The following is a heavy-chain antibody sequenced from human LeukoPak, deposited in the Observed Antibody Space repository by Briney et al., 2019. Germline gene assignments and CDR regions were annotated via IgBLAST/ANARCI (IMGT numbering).Heavy chain of an antibody. CDR1: GFDFSTYA. V-gene: IGHV3-23*01. D-gene: IGHD3-10*01. J-gene: IGHJ4*02. CDR2: ISGSGDTT. CDR3: AKLDGSGAGSSRPPIDY. Sequence: GGSLRLSCAASGFDFSTYAMSWVRQAPGKGLEWVSGISGSGDTTYYADSVKGRFAISRDNSKNMLYLQIKSLGAEDTAIYYCAKLDGSGAGSSRPPIDYWGQGSLVTVSS.